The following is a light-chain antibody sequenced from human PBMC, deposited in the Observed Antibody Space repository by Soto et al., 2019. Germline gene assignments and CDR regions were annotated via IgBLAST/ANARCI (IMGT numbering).Light chain of an antibody. J-gene: IGLJ2*01. Sequence: QSALTQPASVSGSPGQSIPISCTGTSSDVGSYNLVSWYQQHPGKAPKLMIYEGSKRPSGVSNRCSGSKSGNTASLTISGLQAEDEADYYCCSYARSSTFSVVFGGGTKLTVL. V-gene: IGLV2-23*03. CDR3: CSYARSSTFSVV. CDR1: SSDVGSYNL. CDR2: EGS.